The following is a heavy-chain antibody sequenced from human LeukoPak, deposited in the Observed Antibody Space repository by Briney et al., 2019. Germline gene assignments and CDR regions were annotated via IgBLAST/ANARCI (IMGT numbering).Heavy chain of an antibody. CDR2: IYYSGST. D-gene: IGHD6-13*01. V-gene: IGHV4-59*01. Sequence: PSETLSLTCTVSGASITTYNWAWIRQPPGKGLEWIGYIYYSGSTKYNPSLKSRVTISVDTSKKQFSLKVSSVTAADTALYCCARVVAAAAWLDPWGQGILVTVSP. CDR3: ARVVAAAAWLDP. CDR1: GASITTYN. J-gene: IGHJ5*02.